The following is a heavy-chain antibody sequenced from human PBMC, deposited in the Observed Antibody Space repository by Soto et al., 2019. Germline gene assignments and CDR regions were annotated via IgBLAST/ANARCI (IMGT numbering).Heavy chain of an antibody. V-gene: IGHV4-59*01. CDR2: IYYSGST. CDR1: GGSISSYY. J-gene: IGHJ3*02. D-gene: IGHD4-17*01. CDR3: ARYNDYGDAFDI. Sequence: ETLSLTCTVSGGSISSYYWSWIRQSPGKGLEWIGYIYYSGSTYYNPSLKSRVTISEDTPKNQFSLKLSSVTAADTAVYYCARYNDYGDAFDIWGQGTMVTVSS.